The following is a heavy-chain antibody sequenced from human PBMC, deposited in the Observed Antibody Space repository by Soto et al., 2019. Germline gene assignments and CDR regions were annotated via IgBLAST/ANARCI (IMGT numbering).Heavy chain of an antibody. D-gene: IGHD2-2*01. V-gene: IGHV1-18*01. CDR2: ISAYNGNT. CDR1: GYTFTSYG. J-gene: IGHJ4*02. CDR3: ARDRPSLGYCSSTSCYDPGFDY. Sequence: ASVKVSCKASGYTFTSYGISWVRQAPGQGLEWMGWISAYNGNTNYAQKLQGRVTMTTDTSTSTAYMELRSLRSDDTAVYYCARDRPSLGYCSSTSCYDPGFDYWGQGTLVTVSS.